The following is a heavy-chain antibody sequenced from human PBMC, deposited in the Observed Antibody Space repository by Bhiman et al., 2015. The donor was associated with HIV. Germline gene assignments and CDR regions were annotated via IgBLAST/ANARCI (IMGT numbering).Heavy chain of an antibody. V-gene: IGHV3-53*01. D-gene: IGHD3-16*01. J-gene: IGHJ4*02. CDR2: IYDDGST. CDR3: ARDPFQSWAY. Sequence: EVQLVESGGGVFQPGGSLRLSCAASRFTVSSNYMSWVRQAPGKGLEWVSVIYDDGSTYYAASVEGRFTVSRDNSKNTLYLQIDSLRAEDTAVYYCARDPFQSWAYWGQGTLVTVSS. CDR1: RFTVSSNY.